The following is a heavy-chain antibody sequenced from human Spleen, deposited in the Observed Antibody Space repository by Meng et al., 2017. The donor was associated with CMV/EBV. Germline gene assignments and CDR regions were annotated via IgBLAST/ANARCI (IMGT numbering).Heavy chain of an antibody. V-gene: IGHV3-64*02. CDR1: GFTFSSYA. CDR3: ARGKVGARGYFDY. J-gene: IGHJ4*02. Sequence: CAASGFTFSSYAMNWVRQAPGKGLEYVSAISSNGGSTYYADSVKGRFTISRDNSKNTLYLQMGSLRAEDMAVYYCARGKVGARGYFDYWGQGTLVTVSS. CDR2: ISSNGGST. D-gene: IGHD1-26*01.